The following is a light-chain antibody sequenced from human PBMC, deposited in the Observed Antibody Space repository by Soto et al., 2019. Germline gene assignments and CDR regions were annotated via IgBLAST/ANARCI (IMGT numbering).Light chain of an antibody. Sequence: EIVLTQSAATLSLSPGESATLSCRASQSVRSSLAWYQHKPGQAPRLLIYNASNRATGIPARFSGSGSGTDFTLTISSLEPEDFAVYYCQQRSDWPRITFGQGTRLEIK. CDR2: NAS. CDR3: QQRSDWPRIT. J-gene: IGKJ5*01. CDR1: QSVRSS. V-gene: IGKV3-11*01.